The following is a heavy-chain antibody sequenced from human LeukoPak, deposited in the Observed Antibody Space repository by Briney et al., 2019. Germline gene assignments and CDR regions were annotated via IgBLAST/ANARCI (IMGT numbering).Heavy chain of an antibody. CDR1: GFTFSSYA. V-gene: IGHV3-23*01. J-gene: IGHJ4*02. Sequence: PGGSLRLSCAASGFTFSSYAMSWVRQAPGKGLEWVSTISSSGGSTYYADSVRGRFTISRDNSKNTLYLQMNNLRAEDTALYYCAKGSSDDHGGIDYWGQGTLVTVSS. D-gene: IGHD3-22*01. CDR3: AKGSSDDHGGIDY. CDR2: ISSSGGST.